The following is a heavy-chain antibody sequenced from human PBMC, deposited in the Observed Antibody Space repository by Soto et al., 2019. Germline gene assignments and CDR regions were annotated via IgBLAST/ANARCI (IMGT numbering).Heavy chain of an antibody. CDR2: VKTDGST. V-gene: IGHV3-74*02. CDR1: GITFSSYW. J-gene: IGHJ3*01. D-gene: IGHD5-12*01. CDR3: ARGIRGHYAFDV. Sequence: EVQLEESGGDLVQPGGSLRLSCAASGITFSSYWMHWVRQAPGKGLVRVSRVKTDGSTYYADSVKGRFTIFRDNAKNTLYLQMNSLTVEDTAVYYCARGIRGHYAFDVWGQGTMVTVSS.